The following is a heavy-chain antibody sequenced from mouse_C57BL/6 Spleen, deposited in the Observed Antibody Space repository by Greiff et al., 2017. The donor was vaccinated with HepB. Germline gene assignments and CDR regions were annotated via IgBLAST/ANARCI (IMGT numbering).Heavy chain of an antibody. V-gene: IGHV1-22*01. CDR1: GYTFTDYN. Sequence: EVQLQESGPELVKPGASVKMSCKASGYTFTDYNMHWVKQSHGKSLEWIGYINPNNGGTSYNQKFKGKATLTVNKSSSTAYMELRSLTSEDSAVYYCARWRDYDYDDYWGQGTTLTVSS. CDR3: ARWRDYDYDDY. D-gene: IGHD2-4*01. CDR2: INPNNGGT. J-gene: IGHJ2*01.